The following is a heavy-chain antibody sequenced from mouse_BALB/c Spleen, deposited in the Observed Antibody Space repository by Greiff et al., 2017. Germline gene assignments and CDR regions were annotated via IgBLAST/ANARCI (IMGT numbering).Heavy chain of an antibody. CDR1: GSTFTSYA. CDR3: ASREFAY. Sequence: VHVKQSGPELVKPGASVKMSCKASGSTFTSYAMHWVKQKPGQGLEWIGYINPYNDGTKYNEKFKGKATLTSDKSSSTAYMELSSLTSEDSAVYYCASREFAYWGQGTLVTVSA. CDR2: INPYNDGT. J-gene: IGHJ3*01. V-gene: IGHV1-14*01.